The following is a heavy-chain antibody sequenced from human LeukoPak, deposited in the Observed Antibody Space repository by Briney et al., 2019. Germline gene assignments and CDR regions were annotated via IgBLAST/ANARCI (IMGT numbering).Heavy chain of an antibody. Sequence: PSETLSLTCTVSGGSISSGGYYWSWIRQHPGKGLEWIGRIYTSGSTNYNPSLKSRVTMSVDTSKNQFSLKLSSVTAADTAVYYCARDLIGYYDSSGYYVNYYYMDVWGKGTTVTVSS. CDR1: GGSISSGGYY. J-gene: IGHJ6*03. D-gene: IGHD3-22*01. CDR3: ARDLIGYYDSSGYYVNYYYMDV. CDR2: IYTSGST. V-gene: IGHV4-61*02.